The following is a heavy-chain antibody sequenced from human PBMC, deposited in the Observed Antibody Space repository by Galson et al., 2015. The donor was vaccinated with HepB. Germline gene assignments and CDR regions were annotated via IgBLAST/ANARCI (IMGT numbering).Heavy chain of an antibody. V-gene: IGHV4-34*01. CDR2: INHSGST. Sequence: ETLSLTCAVYGGSFSGYYWSWIRQPPGKGLEWIGEINHSGSTNYNPSLKSRVTISVDPSKNQFSLQLNSVTPEDTAVYYCAREELGIAVAGPLDYWGQGTLVTVSS. J-gene: IGHJ4*02. D-gene: IGHD6-19*01. CDR3: AREELGIAVAGPLDY. CDR1: GGSFSGYY.